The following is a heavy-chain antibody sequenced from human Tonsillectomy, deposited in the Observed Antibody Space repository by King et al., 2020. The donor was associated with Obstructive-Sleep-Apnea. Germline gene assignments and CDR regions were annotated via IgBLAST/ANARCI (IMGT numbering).Heavy chain of an antibody. J-gene: IGHJ4*02. D-gene: IGHD1-1*01. CDR3: ARDKGDNWNDLSFDL. V-gene: IGHV1-69*04. CDR1: GGTFSRYA. CDR2: ISPILGIT. Sequence: VQLVQSGSEVKKPGSSVKVSCKASGGTFSRYAISWVRQAPGQGLEWMARISPILGITNSAQKFQGRLSITADISTSAAYLELSSLRSEDTAVYYCARDKGDNWNDLSFDLWGQGTLVIVSS.